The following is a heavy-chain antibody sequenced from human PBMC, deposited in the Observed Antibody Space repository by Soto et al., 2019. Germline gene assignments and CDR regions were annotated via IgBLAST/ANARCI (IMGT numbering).Heavy chain of an antibody. CDR2: IIPIVGTA. D-gene: IGHD5-18*01. Sequence: QVQLVQSGAGVKKPGSSVKVSCKASGGTFSSYAISWVRQAPGQGLEWMGGIIPIVGTANYEQKFQGRVTITAAESTSTAYMELSSLRSEDTAVYYCARVLRSVWETAMVRFDPWGQGTLVTVSS. CDR3: ARVLRSVWETAMVRFDP. V-gene: IGHV1-69*01. CDR1: GGTFSSYA. J-gene: IGHJ5*02.